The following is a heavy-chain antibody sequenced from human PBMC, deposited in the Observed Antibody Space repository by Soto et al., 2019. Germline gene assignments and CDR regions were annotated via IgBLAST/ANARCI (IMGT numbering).Heavy chain of an antibody. CDR1: GYTLTELS. CDR3: AVSYGYYNWFDP. Sequence: ASVKVSCKVSGYTLTELSMHWVRQAPGKGLEWMGGFDPEDGETIYAQKFQGRVTMTEDTSTDTAYMELSSLRSEDTAVYYCAVSYGYYNWFDPWGQGTLVTVSS. J-gene: IGHJ5*02. V-gene: IGHV1-24*01. CDR2: FDPEDGET. D-gene: IGHD5-18*01.